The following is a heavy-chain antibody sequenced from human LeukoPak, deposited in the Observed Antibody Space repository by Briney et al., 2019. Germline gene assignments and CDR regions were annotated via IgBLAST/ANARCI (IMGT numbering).Heavy chain of an antibody. D-gene: IGHD4-17*01. Sequence: PGGSLRLSCAASGFTFSDYYMTWIRQAPGKGLEWISYITSTGSTKYYADSVKGRFTISRDNAKDSLYLQMNSLRVEDTAVYYCARGGKTTATYWGQGTLVTVSS. V-gene: IGHV3-11*01. CDR3: ARGGKTTATY. CDR2: ITSTGSTK. CDR1: GFTFSDYY. J-gene: IGHJ4*02.